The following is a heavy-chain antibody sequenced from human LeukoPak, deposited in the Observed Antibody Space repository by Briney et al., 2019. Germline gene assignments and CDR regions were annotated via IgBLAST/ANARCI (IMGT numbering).Heavy chain of an antibody. CDR2: IIPIFGTA. V-gene: IGHV1-69*06. CDR3: TTDSPITVSPVLRGVIMP. J-gene: IGHJ5*02. D-gene: IGHD3-10*01. Sequence: ASVKVSCKASGGTFSSYAISWVRQAPGQGLEWMGRIIPIFGTANYAQKFQGRVTITADKSTSTAYMELSSLRSEDTAVYYCTTDSPITVSPVLRGVIMPWGLGTLVTVSS. CDR1: GGTFSSYA.